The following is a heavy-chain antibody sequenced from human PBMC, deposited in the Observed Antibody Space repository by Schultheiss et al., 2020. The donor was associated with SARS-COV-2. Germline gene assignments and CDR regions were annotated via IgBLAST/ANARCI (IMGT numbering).Heavy chain of an antibody. D-gene: IGHD1-26*01. CDR1: GFTFSSYA. CDR3: ARDPIRGSPDYFDY. J-gene: IGHJ4*02. V-gene: IGHV3-23*01. Sequence: GGSLRLSCAASGFTFSSYAMSWVRQAPGKGLEWVSAIFNSGVSTDYADSVKGRFTISRDISTNTLYLQMNSLRPEDTAVYYCARDPIRGSPDYFDYWGQGTLVTVSS. CDR2: IFNSGVST.